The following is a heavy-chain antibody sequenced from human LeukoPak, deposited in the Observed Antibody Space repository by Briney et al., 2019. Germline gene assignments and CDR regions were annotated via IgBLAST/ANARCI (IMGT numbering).Heavy chain of an antibody. J-gene: IGHJ4*02. CDR3: ARASTTVTTLHFDY. CDR1: GFTFSSYW. CDR2: IKQDGSVK. Sequence: GGSLRLSXAASGFTFSSYWMSWVRQTPGKGLEWVANIKQDGSVKYYVDSVKGRFTISRDNAKNSLYLQMNSLRAEDTAVYYCARASTTVTTLHFDYWGQGTLVTVSS. D-gene: IGHD4-11*01. V-gene: IGHV3-7*04.